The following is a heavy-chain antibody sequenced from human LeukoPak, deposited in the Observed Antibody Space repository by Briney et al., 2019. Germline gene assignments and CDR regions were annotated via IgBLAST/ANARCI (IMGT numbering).Heavy chain of an antibody. J-gene: IGHJ4*02. CDR3: ARVVLLNYFDY. D-gene: IGHD2-21*01. Sequence: SETLSLTCAVYGGSFTGYYWSWVRQPPGKGLEWIGEINHSGSTNYNPSLKSRVTISVDTSKNQFSLHLNSVTAADTAVYYCARVVLLNYFDYWGQGTLVTVSS. CDR2: INHSGST. V-gene: IGHV4-34*01. CDR1: GGSFTGYY.